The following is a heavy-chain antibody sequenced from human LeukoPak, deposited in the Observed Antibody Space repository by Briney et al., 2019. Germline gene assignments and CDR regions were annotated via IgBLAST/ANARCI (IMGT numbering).Heavy chain of an antibody. CDR1: GFTFANFA. V-gene: IGHV3-23*01. J-gene: IGHJ5*02. Sequence: GGSLRLSCAAFGFTFANFAMSWVRQAPGKGLEWVSSISGGSGTIYYADSVKGRFTISRDNSKNTLYLQMNSLRVDDTAVYFCARSRGPGSHWFDPRGQGTLVTVSS. D-gene: IGHD3-10*01. CDR3: ARSRGPGSHWFDP. CDR2: ISGGSGTI.